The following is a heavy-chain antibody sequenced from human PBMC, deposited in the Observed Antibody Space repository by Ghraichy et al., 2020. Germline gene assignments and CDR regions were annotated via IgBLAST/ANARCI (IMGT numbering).Heavy chain of an antibody. D-gene: IGHD1-26*01. CDR3: ASWWEGY. Sequence: GGSLRLSCTASGFTFSNHWMSWVRQAPGKGLEWVANIKPDGNEKFYVDSVKGRFTVSRDNAKNSLYLQMNSLRAEDTAVYYCASWWEGYRGQGALVTVSS. CDR2: IKPDGNEK. J-gene: IGHJ4*02. CDR1: GFTFSNHW. V-gene: IGHV3-7*01.